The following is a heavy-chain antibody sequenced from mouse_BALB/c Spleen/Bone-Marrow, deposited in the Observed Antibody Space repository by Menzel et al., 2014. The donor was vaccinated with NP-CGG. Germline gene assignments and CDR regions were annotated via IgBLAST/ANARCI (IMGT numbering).Heavy chain of an antibody. D-gene: IGHD1-1*01. CDR3: ARYYNWYFDV. J-gene: IGHJ1*01. V-gene: IGHV1S81*02. Sequence: LVESGAELVKPGASVKLSCKTSGYTFTSYWMHWVKQRPGQGLEWIGETNPNNGRTNYNEKFRNKATLTVDKSSSTAYMQLSSLTSEDSAVYYCARYYNWYFDVWGAGTTVTVSS. CDR1: GYTFTSYW. CDR2: TNPNNGRT.